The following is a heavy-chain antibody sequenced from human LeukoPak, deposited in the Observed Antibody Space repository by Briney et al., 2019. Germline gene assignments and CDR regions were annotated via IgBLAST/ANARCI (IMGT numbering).Heavy chain of an antibody. CDR2: INQDGSKR. V-gene: IGHV3-7*01. CDR3: AKWGPYCVGDYCPALDS. D-gene: IGHD2-21*02. CDR1: RFTFSNYW. Sequence: GGSLRLSCVASRFTFSNYWMSWVRQAPGKGLEWVANINQDGSKRRYADSMKGRFTISRDNAKESLYLQLNSLRAEDTAVYYCAKWGPYCVGDYCPALDSWGPGTLVTVSS. J-gene: IGHJ4*02.